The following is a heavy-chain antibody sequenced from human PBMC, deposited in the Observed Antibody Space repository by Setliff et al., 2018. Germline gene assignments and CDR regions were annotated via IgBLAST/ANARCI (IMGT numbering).Heavy chain of an antibody. CDR1: GFTFSSYA. CDR2: IDPRGSPV. J-gene: IGHJ4*02. CDR3: ARTTGYRLEGDFDY. D-gene: IGHD3-16*01. V-gene: IGHV3-48*04. Sequence: GGSLRLSCAASGFTFSSYAMKWIRQTPRKGLEWISHIDPRGSPVDYVDSVKGRFTISRDNAKNSLYLQMTSLRAEDTAIYYCARTTGYRLEGDFDYWGQGTLVTVSS.